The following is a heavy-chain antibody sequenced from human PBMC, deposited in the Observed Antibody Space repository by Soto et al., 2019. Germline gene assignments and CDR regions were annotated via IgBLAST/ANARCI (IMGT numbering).Heavy chain of an antibody. CDR3: VRDIIVDDYIWGSYRYTGPFDY. V-gene: IGHV1-3*01. CDR2: INAGNGNT. Sequence: ASVKVSCKASGYTFTSYAMHWVRQAPGQRLEWMGWINAGNGNTKYSQKFQGRVTITRDTSASTAYMELSSLRSEDTAVYYCVRDIIVDDYIWGSYRYTGPFDYWGQGTLVTVSS. D-gene: IGHD3-16*02. J-gene: IGHJ4*02. CDR1: GYTFTSYA.